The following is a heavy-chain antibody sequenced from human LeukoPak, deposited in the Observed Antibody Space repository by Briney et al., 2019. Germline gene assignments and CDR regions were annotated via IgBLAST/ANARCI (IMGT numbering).Heavy chain of an antibody. CDR2: TNPNSGGT. CDR1: GYTFTGYY. V-gene: IGHV1-2*06. D-gene: IGHD2-15*01. J-gene: IGHJ4*02. Sequence: ASVKVSCKASGYTFTGYYMHWVRQAPGQGLEWMGRTNPNSGGTNYAQKFQGRVTMTRDTSISTAYMELSGLRSDDTAVYYCARDSSGRQSGDYWGQGTLVTVSS. CDR3: ARDSSGRQSGDY.